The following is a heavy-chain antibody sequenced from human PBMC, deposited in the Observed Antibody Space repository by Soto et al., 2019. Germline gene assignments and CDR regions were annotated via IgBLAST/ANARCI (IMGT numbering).Heavy chain of an antibody. CDR2: VNHNGRN. J-gene: IGHJ3*01. Sequence: SETLSLTCAVYGGSFSGYFWNWIRQTPGKGLEWIGKVNHNGRNNYNPSLKSRVTISLDMSKNQISLKLTSVTAADTAVYYCARGGSSDWQVAFDFWGQGTMVT. V-gene: IGHV4-34*01. D-gene: IGHD6-19*01. CDR3: ARGGSSDWQVAFDF. CDR1: GGSFSGYF.